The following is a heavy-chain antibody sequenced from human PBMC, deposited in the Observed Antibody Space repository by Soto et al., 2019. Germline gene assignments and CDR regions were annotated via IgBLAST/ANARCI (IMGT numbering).Heavy chain of an antibody. V-gene: IGHV4-30-2*01. CDR2: IYHSGST. CDR3: AKSYYSVSGNSDY. CDR1: GGSISSDTCS. D-gene: IGHD3-10*01. J-gene: IGHJ4*02. Sequence: SETLSLTCAVSGGSISSDTCSWSWIRQPPGKGLEWIGYIYHSGSTDYNPSLKRRASISVDKSRNQFSLKLSSVTAEDTAIYYCAKSYYSVSGNSDYWGQGALVTVSS.